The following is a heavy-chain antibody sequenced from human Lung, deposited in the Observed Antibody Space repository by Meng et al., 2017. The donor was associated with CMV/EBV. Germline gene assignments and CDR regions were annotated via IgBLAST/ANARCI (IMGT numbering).Heavy chain of an antibody. J-gene: IGHJ4*01. Sequence: GEFXKISXAASGFTLSSYAMSWVRPAPGKGLEWVSAISGSSGSTYYADFVKGRFTISRDKSKNTRYLQMNSLRAEDTAVYYCAKAYSSSSVGTNGGFDYWGQGXMVTVSS. CDR2: ISGSSGST. V-gene: IGHV3-23*01. CDR1: GFTLSSYA. CDR3: AKAYSSSSVGTNGGFDY. D-gene: IGHD6-6*01.